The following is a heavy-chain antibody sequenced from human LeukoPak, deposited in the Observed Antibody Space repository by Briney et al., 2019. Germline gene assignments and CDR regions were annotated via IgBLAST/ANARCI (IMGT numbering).Heavy chain of an antibody. V-gene: IGHV3-23*01. CDR2: ISGSDGST. J-gene: IGHJ4*02. CDR3: ARAGSIRFDY. Sequence: RPGGSLRLSCAASGFTFSSYAMSWVRQAPGKGLEWVSGISGSDGSTYYADSVKGRFTISRDNSKNTLYLQMNSLRAEDTAVYYCARAGSIRFDYWGQGTLVTVSS. D-gene: IGHD1-26*01. CDR1: GFTFSSYA.